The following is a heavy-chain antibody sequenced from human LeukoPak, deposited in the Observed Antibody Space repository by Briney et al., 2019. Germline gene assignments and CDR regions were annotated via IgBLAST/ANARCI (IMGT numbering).Heavy chain of an antibody. D-gene: IGHD1-26*01. CDR3: ASATSSIGDYYMDV. CDR2: INHSGST. V-gene: IGHV4-34*01. Sequence: PSETLSLTCAVYGGSSSGYYWSWIRQPPGKGLEWIGEINHSGSTNYNPSLKSRVTISVDTSKNQFSLKLSSVTAADTAVYYCASATSSIGDYYMDVWGKGTTVTVSS. CDR1: GGSSSGYY. J-gene: IGHJ6*03.